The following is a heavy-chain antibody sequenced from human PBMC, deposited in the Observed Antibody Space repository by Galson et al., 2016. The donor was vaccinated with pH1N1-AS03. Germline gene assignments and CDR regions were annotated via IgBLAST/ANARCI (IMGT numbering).Heavy chain of an antibody. D-gene: IGHD2-8*01. Sequence: PALVKPTQTLTLTCTFSGFSLSTGGVHVAWIRQPPGKALEWLALIFWDGETRYRPSLRSRLTITKDTSKNQVVLTITNMDPVDTATYYCERSTHVNEGLDFWGQGTLVTVSS. CDR3: ERSTHVNEGLDF. V-gene: IGHV2-5*02. J-gene: IGHJ4*02. CDR1: GFSLSTGGVH. CDR2: IFWDGET.